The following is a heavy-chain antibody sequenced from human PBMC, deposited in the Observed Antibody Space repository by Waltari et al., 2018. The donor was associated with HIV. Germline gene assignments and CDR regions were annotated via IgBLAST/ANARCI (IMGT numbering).Heavy chain of an antibody. J-gene: IGHJ4*02. D-gene: IGHD3-10*01. V-gene: IGHV4-39*07. Sequence: QLQLQESGPGLVKPSETLSLTCTVSGGSISSSSYYWGWIRQPPGKGLELIGIIYYSVRTYYNPSLKGRVTISVDTSKNQFSLKLSSVTAADTAVYYCARVSYGSGGLDYWGQGTLVTVSS. CDR1: GGSISSSSYY. CDR2: IYYSVRT. CDR3: ARVSYGSGGLDY.